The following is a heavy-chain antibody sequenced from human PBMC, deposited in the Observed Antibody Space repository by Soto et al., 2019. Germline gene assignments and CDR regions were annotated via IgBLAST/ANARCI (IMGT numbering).Heavy chain of an antibody. CDR2: IYYSGST. CDR1: GGSISSYY. CDR3: ARVKRSTSRLDP. V-gene: IGHV4-59*01. D-gene: IGHD1-26*01. Sequence: SETLSLTCTVSGGSISSYYWSWIRQPPGKGLEWIGYIYYSGSTNYNPSLETGVTISVDTSKNQFSLKLTSVTPADTAIYYCARVKRSTSRLDPWGQGTLVTVSS. J-gene: IGHJ5*02.